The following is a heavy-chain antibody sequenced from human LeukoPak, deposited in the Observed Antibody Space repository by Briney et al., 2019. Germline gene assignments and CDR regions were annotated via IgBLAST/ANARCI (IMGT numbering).Heavy chain of an antibody. J-gene: IGHJ3*02. D-gene: IGHD1-26*01. CDR2: ISYDGSNK. CDR1: GFTFSSYA. Sequence: GGSLRLSCAASGFTFSSYAMHWVRQAPGKGLEWVAVISYDGSNKYYADSVKGRFTISRDNSKNTLYLQMNSLRAEDMAVYYCARDYRAGGGATFAFDIWGQGTMVTVSS. V-gene: IGHV3-30-3*01. CDR3: ARDYRAGGGATFAFDI.